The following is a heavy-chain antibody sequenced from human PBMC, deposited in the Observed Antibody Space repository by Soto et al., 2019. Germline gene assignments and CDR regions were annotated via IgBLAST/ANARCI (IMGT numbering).Heavy chain of an antibody. J-gene: IGHJ5*02. CDR3: ARGAVVAARNNWFDP. V-gene: IGHV4-39*07. Sequence: SETLSLTCTVSGGSISSSSYYWGWIRQPPGKGLEWIGYIYHSGSTYYNPSLKSRVTISVDRSKNQFSLKLSSVTAADTAVYYCARGAVVAARNNWFDPWGQGTLVTVSS. D-gene: IGHD2-15*01. CDR2: IYHSGST. CDR1: GGSISSSSYY.